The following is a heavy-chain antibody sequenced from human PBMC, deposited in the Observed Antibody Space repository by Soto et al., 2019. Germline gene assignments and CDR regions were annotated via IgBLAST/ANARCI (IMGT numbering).Heavy chain of an antibody. CDR1: GGSINGYY. J-gene: IGHJ4*02. CDR2: VYFSGST. Sequence: QVHLQESGPGLVKPSETLSLTCTVSGGSINGYYWNWIRQPPGKGLEWLGYVYFSGSTHYHPSLKTRLTISVDTSKKQFSLKLSSVTAADTAVYFCARQEAVPGTPFDSWGQGTLVSVSS. D-gene: IGHD6-19*01. CDR3: ARQEAVPGTPFDS. V-gene: IGHV4-59*01.